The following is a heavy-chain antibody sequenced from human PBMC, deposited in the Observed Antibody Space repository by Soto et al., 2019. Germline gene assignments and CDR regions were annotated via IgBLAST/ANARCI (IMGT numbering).Heavy chain of an antibody. CDR3: ARDPNRRLPRWLQFWTPDY. V-gene: IGHV3-33*01. D-gene: IGHD5-12*01. Sequence: PGGSLRLSCAASGFTFSSYGMHWVRQAPGKGLEWVAVIWYDGSNKYYADSVKGRFTISRGNSKSTLYLQMNSLRAEDTAVYYCARDPNRRLPRWLQFWTPDYWGQGTLVTVSS. J-gene: IGHJ4*02. CDR1: GFTFSSYG. CDR2: IWYDGSNK.